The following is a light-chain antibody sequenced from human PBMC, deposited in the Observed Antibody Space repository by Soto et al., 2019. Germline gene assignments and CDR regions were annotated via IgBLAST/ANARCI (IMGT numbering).Light chain of an antibody. CDR1: SSDVGGYNY. J-gene: IGLJ1*01. CDR3: TAFSANRVYL. CDR2: EVS. V-gene: IGLV2-14*01. Sequence: QSVLTQPASVSGSPGQSITISCTGTSSDVGGYNYVSWYQQHPGKAPKLMIYEVSNRPSGVSNRFSGSKSGNTASLTISGLQAEDEADYYCTAFSANRVYLFGHGTKVTVL.